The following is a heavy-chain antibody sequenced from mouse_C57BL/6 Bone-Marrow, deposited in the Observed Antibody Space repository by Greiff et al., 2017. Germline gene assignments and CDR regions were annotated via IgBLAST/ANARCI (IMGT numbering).Heavy chain of an antibody. CDR2: IYPRSGNN. CDR1: GFTFTDYG. Sequence: VKLVESGAELARPGASVKLSCKASGFTFTDYGISWVKQRTGQGLEWIGEIYPRSGNNYYNEKFEGQATLTADKSSTTAYMELRSLTSEDSAVYFSARGNREYDRRNAMDYWGQGTSVTVSS. V-gene: IGHV1-81*01. D-gene: IGHD2-14*01. CDR3: ARGNREYDRRNAMDY. J-gene: IGHJ4*01.